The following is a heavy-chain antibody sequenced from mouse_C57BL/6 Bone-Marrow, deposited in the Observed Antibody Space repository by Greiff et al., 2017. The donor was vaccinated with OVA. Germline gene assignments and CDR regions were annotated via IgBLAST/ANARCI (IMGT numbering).Heavy chain of an antibody. CDR3: ARKDWYYFDY. Sequence: QVQLQQSGPELVKPGASVKISCKASGYAFSSSWMNWVKQRPGKGLEWIGRIYPGDGDTNYNGKFKGEATLTADKSSSTAYMQLSSLTSEDSAVYFCARKDWYYFDYWGQGTTLTVSS. D-gene: IGHD4-1*01. CDR1: GYAFSSSW. V-gene: IGHV1-82*01. CDR2: IYPGDGDT. J-gene: IGHJ2*01.